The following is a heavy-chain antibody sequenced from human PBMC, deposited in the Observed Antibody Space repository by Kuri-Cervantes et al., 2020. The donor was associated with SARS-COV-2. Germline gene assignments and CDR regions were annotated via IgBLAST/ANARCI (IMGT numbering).Heavy chain of an antibody. CDR1: GHTFTSYD. J-gene: IGHJ2*01. D-gene: IGHD2-2*02. V-gene: IGHV1-8*03. Sequence: ASVKVSCKASGHTFTSYDINWVRQATGQGLEWMGWMNPNSGNTGYAQKFPGRVTITRNTSISTAYMELSSLRSEDTAVYYCARGRKYCSSTSCYTVWYFDLWGRGTLVTVSS. CDR3: ARGRKYCSSTSCYTVWYFDL. CDR2: MNPNSGNT.